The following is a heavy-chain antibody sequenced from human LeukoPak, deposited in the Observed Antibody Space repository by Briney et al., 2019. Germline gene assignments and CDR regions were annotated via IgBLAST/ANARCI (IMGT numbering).Heavy chain of an antibody. CDR1: GFTFSNAW. V-gene: IGHV3-15*01. CDR2: IKSKTDGGTT. Sequence: PGGSLRLSCAASGFTFSNAWMSWVRQAPGKGLEWVGRIKSKTDGGTTDYAAPVKGRFTISRDDSKNTLYLQMNSLRTEDTAVYYCTTAFRGYDPVDYWGQGTLVTVSS. CDR3: TTAFRGYDPVDY. J-gene: IGHJ4*02. D-gene: IGHD5-12*01.